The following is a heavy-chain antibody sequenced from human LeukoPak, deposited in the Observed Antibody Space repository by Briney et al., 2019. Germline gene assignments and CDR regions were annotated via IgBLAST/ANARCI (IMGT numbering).Heavy chain of an antibody. CDR2: IYYSGST. D-gene: IGHD5-18*01. J-gene: IGHJ3*02. CDR1: GGSISSSSYY. CDR3: ARDRGYSYGHAFDI. V-gene: IGHV4-61*01. Sequence: SETLSLTCTVSGGSISSSSYYWSWIRQPPGKGLEWIGYIYYSGSTNYNPSLKSRVTISVDTSKNQFSLKLSSVTAADTAVYYCARDRGYSYGHAFDIWGQGTMVTVSS.